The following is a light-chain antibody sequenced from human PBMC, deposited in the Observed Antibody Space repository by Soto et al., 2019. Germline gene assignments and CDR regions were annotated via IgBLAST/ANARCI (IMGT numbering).Light chain of an antibody. CDR1: QSVSTY. CDR3: QQRSSWPLT. V-gene: IGKV3-11*01. Sequence: EIVLTQSPAPLSLSPGERVTLSCRASQSVSTYLAWYQQKPGQAPRLLIYEASNRATGIPVRFSGSGSGTDCTLTISSLEPEDFAVYYCQQRSSWPLTFGGGTKVDIK. CDR2: EAS. J-gene: IGKJ4*01.